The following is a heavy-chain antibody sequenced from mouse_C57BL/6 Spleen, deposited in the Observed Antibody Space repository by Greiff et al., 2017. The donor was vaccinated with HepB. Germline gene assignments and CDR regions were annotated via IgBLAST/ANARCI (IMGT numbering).Heavy chain of an antibody. CDR1: GYTFTSYW. V-gene: IGHV1-5*01. CDR2: IYPGNSDT. J-gene: IGHJ2*01. CDR3: TSIYYYGSSSLYYFDY. Sequence: EVQLQQSGTVLARPGASVKMSCKTSGYTFTSYWMHWLKQRPGQGLEWIGAIYPGNSDTSYNQKFKGKAKLTAVTSASTAYMELSSLTNEDSAVYYCTSIYYYGSSSLYYFDYWGQGTTLTVSS. D-gene: IGHD1-1*01.